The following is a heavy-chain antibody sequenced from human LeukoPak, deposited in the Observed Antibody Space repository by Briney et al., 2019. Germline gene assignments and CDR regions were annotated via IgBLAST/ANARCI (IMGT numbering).Heavy chain of an antibody. Sequence: GGSLRLSCTASGFTFGDYAMSWVRQAPGKGLEWVAYIQYDGSNEQYADSVKGRFSISRDSSKNILYLQMNSLRAEDTAVYYCAKDRCSNGVGCYYYYMDVWGKGTSVTISS. V-gene: IGHV3-30*02. CDR1: GFTFGDYA. D-gene: IGHD2-8*01. CDR2: IQYDGSNE. J-gene: IGHJ6*03. CDR3: AKDRCSNGVGCYYYYMDV.